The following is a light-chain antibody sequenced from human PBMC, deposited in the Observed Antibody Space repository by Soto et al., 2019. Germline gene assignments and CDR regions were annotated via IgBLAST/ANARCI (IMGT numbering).Light chain of an antibody. CDR1: SSDIGIYNF. Sequence: QSVLTQPASVSGSPGQWITIFCTGTSSDIGIYNFVSWYQHHAGKAPKLMIYNVYSRPSGVSSRFSGSKSGNTASLTISLLQAEDEADYYCNSYASASTYVFGTGTKLTVL. J-gene: IGLJ1*01. CDR2: NVY. CDR3: NSYASASTYV. V-gene: IGLV2-14*03.